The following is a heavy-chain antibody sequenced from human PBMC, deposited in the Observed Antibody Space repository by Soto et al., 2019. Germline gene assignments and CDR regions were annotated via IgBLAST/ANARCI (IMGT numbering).Heavy chain of an antibody. D-gene: IGHD3-3*01. CDR2: IYYSGST. J-gene: IGHJ6*03. V-gene: IGHV4-59*01. Sequence: SETLSLTCTVSGGSISSYYWSWIRQPPGKGLEWIGYIYYSGSTNYNPSLKSRVTISVDTSKNQFSLKLSSVTAADTAVYYCARGVNIRFLEWTNYYYYMDVWGKGTTVTVSS. CDR3: ARGVNIRFLEWTNYYYYMDV. CDR1: GGSISSYY.